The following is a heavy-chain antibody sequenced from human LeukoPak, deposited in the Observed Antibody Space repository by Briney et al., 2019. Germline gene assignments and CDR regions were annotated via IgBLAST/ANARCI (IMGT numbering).Heavy chain of an antibody. CDR2: IYYSGST. J-gene: IGHJ5*02. Sequence: SETLSLTCTVSGGSISSSSYYWGWIRQPPGKGLEWIGSIYYSGSTYYNPSLKSRVTISVDTSKNQFSLKLSSVAAADTAVYYCARAKDIVVVVAASNWFDPWGQGTLVTVSS. D-gene: IGHD2-15*01. CDR3: ARAKDIVVVVAASNWFDP. V-gene: IGHV4-39*07. CDR1: GGSISSSSYY.